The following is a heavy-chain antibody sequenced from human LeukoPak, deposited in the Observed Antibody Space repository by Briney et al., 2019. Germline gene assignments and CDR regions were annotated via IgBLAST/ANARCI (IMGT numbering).Heavy chain of an antibody. J-gene: IGHJ4*02. V-gene: IGHV3-7*01. D-gene: IGHD6-13*01. CDR1: GFTFSSYW. CDR2: IKQDGSEK. CDR3: ARLAKGSSWDYLDY. Sequence: GGSLRLSCAASGFTFSSYWMSWVRQAPGKGLEWVANIKQDGSEKYYVDSVKGRFTISRDNAKNSLYLQMNSLRAEDTAVYYCARLAKGSSWDYLDYWGQGTLVTVSS.